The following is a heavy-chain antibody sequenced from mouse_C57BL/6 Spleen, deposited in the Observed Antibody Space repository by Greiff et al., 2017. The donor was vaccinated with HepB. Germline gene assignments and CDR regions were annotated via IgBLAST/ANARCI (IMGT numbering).Heavy chain of an antibody. J-gene: IGHJ2*01. V-gene: IGHV1-59*01. D-gene: IGHD2-3*01. CDR2: IDPSDSYT. CDR3: ARTGAYDGYYLDY. CDR1: GYTFTSYW. Sequence: QVQLQQPGAELVRPGPSVKLSCKASGYTFTSYWMHWVKQRPGQGLEWIGVIDPSDSYTNYNQKFKGKATLTVDTSSSTAYMQLSSLTSEDSAVYYCARTGAYDGYYLDYWGQGTTLTVSS.